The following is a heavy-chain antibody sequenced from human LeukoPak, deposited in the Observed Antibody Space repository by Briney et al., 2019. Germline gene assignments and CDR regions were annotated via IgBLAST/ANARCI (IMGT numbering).Heavy chain of an antibody. CDR2: INWDSGSL. CDR3: AKGGDYDILTGYYTDY. J-gene: IGHJ4*02. Sequence: PGRSLRLSCAASGFTFDDYAMHWVRQAPGKGLEWVSSINWDSGSLGYAASVKARLTLSRANTKNTLYLQMNSLRAEDTALYYCAKGGDYDILTGYYTDYWGQGTLVTVSS. CDR1: GFTFDDYA. V-gene: IGHV3-9*01. D-gene: IGHD3-9*01.